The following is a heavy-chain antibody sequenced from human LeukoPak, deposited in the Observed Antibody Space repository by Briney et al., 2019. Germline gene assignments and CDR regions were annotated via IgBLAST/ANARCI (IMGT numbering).Heavy chain of an antibody. D-gene: IGHD3-3*01. J-gene: IGHJ6*02. CDR2: IYYSGST. V-gene: IGHV4-39*01. CDR3: ATLWSGYYYYYYGMDV. Sequence: PSETLSLTCTVSGGSISSGGYYWSWIRQHPGKGLEWIGYIYYSGSTYYNPSLKSRVTISVDTSKNQFSLKLSSVTAADTAVYYCATLWSGYYYYYYGMDVWGQGTTVTVSS. CDR1: GGSISSGGYY.